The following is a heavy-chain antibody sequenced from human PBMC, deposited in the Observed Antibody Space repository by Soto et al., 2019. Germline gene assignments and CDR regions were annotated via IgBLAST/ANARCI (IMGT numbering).Heavy chain of an antibody. CDR2: IWFDGSKK. CDR1: GFSFGSCG. CDR3: ARVRPAGSYYYYGMDV. Sequence: GGSLRLSCEASGFSFGSCGMHWVRQAPGKGLEWVAVIWFDGSKKYYADSVKGRFTISRDNSKSMLSLQMISLGPEDTAVYYCARVRPAGSYYYYGMDVWGQGTTVTVSS. J-gene: IGHJ6*02. V-gene: IGHV3-33*01. D-gene: IGHD3-10*01.